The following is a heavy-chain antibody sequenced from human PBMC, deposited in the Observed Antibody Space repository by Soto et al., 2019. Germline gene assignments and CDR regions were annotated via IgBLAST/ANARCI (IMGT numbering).Heavy chain of an antibody. V-gene: IGHV3-53*01. J-gene: IGHJ4*02. Sequence: GGSLRVSCTASGFSVNDNYMAWVRQAPGKSPEWVAVIFTRGTAHYADSVTGRFTFSRDNSKRTLNLQLNNLRAEDTAVYYCTKLWGYYFESWGQGTLVTVSS. CDR2: IFTRGTA. CDR1: GFSVNDNY. D-gene: IGHD3-22*01. CDR3: TKLWGYYFES.